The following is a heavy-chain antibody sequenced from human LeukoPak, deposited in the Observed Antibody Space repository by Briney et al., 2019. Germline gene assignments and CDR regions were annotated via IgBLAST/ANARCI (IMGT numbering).Heavy chain of an antibody. D-gene: IGHD1-1*01. CDR1: GFTFSSYA. V-gene: IGHV3-23*01. CDR2: ISGAGGST. J-gene: IGHJ4*02. Sequence: GRSLRLSCAASGFTFSSYAMHWVRQAPGKGLEWVSGISGAGGSTYYADSVKGRFTISRDNSKNTLYVQMSSLRVEDTAVYYCAKLRTGTATNFDYWGQGTLVTVSS. CDR3: AKLRTGTATNFDY.